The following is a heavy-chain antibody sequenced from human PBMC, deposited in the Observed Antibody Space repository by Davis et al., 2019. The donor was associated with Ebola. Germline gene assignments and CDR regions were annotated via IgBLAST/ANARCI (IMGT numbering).Heavy chain of an antibody. J-gene: IGHJ3*02. V-gene: IGHV5-51*01. CDR2: IYPGDSDT. CDR3: ARQRAPGYDAFDI. D-gene: IGHD6-13*01. Sequence: GESLKISCRGLGYSFSTYWIGWVRQKPGKGLEWMGIIYPGDSDTRYSPSFQGQVTISADKSLSIAYLQWSSLKASDTAIYYCARQRAPGYDAFDIWGQGTMVTVSS. CDR1: GYSFSTYW.